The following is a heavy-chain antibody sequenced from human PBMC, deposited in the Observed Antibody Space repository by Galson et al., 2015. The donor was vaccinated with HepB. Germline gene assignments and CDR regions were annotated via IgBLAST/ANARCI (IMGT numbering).Heavy chain of an antibody. CDR3: TRVGYYYDSSGYYYSYYFDY. CDR1: GFTFGDYA. J-gene: IGHJ4*02. D-gene: IGHD3-22*01. Sequence: SLRLSCAASGFTFGDYAMSWVRQAPGKGLEWVGFIRSKAYGGTTEYAASVKGRFTISRDDSKSIAYLQMNSLKTEDTAVYYCTRVGYYYDSSGYYYSYYFDYWGQGTLVTVSS. CDR2: IRSKAYGGTT. V-gene: IGHV3-49*04.